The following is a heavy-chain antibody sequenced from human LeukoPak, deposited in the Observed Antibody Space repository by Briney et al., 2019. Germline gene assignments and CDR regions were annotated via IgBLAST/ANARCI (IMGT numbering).Heavy chain of an antibody. J-gene: IGHJ4*02. CDR2: TKQDGSAE. Sequence: GGSLRLSCAASGFNFRNYWMGWVRQAPGKGLEWVANTKQDGSAEYYEDSVRGRFSTSRDNANNLLYLQMNSLRAEDTAAYYCARDGGLHTNFDYWGQGTLVTVSS. D-gene: IGHD2-15*01. CDR1: GFNFRNYW. CDR3: ARDGGLHTNFDY. V-gene: IGHV3-7*01.